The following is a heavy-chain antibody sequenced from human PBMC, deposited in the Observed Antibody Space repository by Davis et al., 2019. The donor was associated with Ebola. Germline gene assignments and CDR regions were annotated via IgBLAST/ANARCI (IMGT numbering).Heavy chain of an antibody. J-gene: IGHJ1*01. Sequence: PGGSLRLSCAASGFTVSTNSMSWARQAPGKGLECVAHIKEDGSKEFYVDSVKGRFTISRDNAKSSLYLQMNSLRAEDTAVFYCVRGGSATAYWGQGTPVTVSS. D-gene: IGHD2-15*01. CDR3: VRGGSATAY. V-gene: IGHV3-7*03. CDR1: GFTVSTNS. CDR2: IKEDGSKE.